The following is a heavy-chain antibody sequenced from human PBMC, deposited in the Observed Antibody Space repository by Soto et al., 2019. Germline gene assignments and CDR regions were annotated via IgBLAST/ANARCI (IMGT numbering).Heavy chain of an antibody. J-gene: IGHJ6*02. V-gene: IGHV2-5*02. D-gene: IGHD3-10*01. CDR3: AHKASSGSFAHYGMGV. CDR1: GFSLSTSGVG. Sequence: QITLKESGPTLGKPTQTLTLTCSFCGFSLSTSGVGVGWIRQPPGKALEWLALIYWDDDKRYSPFLKSRLTITKDTSKNQVVLTMTNLDPVDTATYYCAHKASSGSFAHYGMGVWGQGTTVTVSS. CDR2: IYWDDDK.